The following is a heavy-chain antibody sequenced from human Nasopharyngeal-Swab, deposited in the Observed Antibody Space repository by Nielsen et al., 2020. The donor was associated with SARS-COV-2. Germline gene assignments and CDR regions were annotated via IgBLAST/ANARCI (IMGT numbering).Heavy chain of an antibody. D-gene: IGHD3-22*01. V-gene: IGHV3-23*01. Sequence: GASLKISCAASGFTFSSYAMSWVRQAPGKGLEWVSAISGSGGSTYYADSVKGRFTISRDNSKNTLYLQMNSLRAEDTAVYYCAKVGITMIVVVKYYFDYWGQGTLVTVSS. CDR1: GFTFSSYA. J-gene: IGHJ4*02. CDR3: AKVGITMIVVVKYYFDY. CDR2: ISGSGGST.